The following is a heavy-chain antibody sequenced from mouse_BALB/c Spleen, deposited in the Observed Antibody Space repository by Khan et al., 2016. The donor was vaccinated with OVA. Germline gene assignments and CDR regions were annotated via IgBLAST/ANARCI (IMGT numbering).Heavy chain of an antibody. J-gene: IGHJ3*01. CDR2: INPSSGYT. V-gene: IGHV1-4*01. CDR3: ARDGAYYRNDGWFAY. D-gene: IGHD2-14*01. Sequence: QVQLQQSGAELARPGASVKMSCKASGYTFTSYTNHWIKQRPGQGLEWIGYINPSSGYTNYNQKFKDKATLTADKSSTTAYMQLSSLTSDDSAVYYCARDGAYYRNDGWFAYWGQGTLVTVSA. CDR1: GYTFTSYT.